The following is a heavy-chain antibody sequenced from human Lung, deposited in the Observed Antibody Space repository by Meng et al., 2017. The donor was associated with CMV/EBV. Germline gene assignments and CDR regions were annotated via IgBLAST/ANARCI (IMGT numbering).Heavy chain of an antibody. CDR1: GGTFSSYA. D-gene: IGHD1-14*01. J-gene: IGHJ6*02. V-gene: IGHV1-69*05. CDR3: ARASLLTEPYGMDV. Sequence: SVKVSXKASGGTFSSYAISWVRQAPGQGLEWMGGIIPILGTANYAQKFQGRVTITTDESTSTAYMELCSLRSEDTAVYYCARASLLTEPYGMDVWGQGTTVTVSS. CDR2: IIPILGTA.